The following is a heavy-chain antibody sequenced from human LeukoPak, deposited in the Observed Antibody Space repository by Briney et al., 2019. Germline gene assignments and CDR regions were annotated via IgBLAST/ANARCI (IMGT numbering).Heavy chain of an antibody. Sequence: GGSLRLSCAASGFTFSSYAMSWVRQAPGKGLEWVSAISGNGGSTEYADSVKGRFTISRDNSKNTLYLQMSSLRAEDTAVYYCAKDPSGGYCSGGSCYSWGQGTLVTVSS. CDR1: GFTFSSYA. D-gene: IGHD2-15*01. CDR3: AKDPSGGYCSGGSCYS. CDR2: ISGNGGST. V-gene: IGHV3-23*01. J-gene: IGHJ4*02.